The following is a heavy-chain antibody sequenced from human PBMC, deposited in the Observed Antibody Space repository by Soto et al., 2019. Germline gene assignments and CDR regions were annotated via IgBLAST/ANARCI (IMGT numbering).Heavy chain of an antibody. CDR3: ARLEHGFDY. CDR2: IYYSGST. V-gene: IGHV4-59*08. CDR1: GGSISSYY. J-gene: IGHJ4*02. Sequence: PSETLSLTCTVSGGSISSYYWSWIRQPPGKGLEWIGYIYYSGSTNYNPSLKSRVTISVDTSKNQFSLKLSSVTAADTAVYYCARLEHGFDYWGQGTLVTVSS.